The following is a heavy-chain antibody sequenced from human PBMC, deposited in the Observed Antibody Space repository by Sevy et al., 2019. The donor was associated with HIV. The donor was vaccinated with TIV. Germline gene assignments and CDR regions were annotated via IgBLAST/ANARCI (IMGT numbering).Heavy chain of an antibody. V-gene: IGHV3-23*01. CDR2: ISGSGGST. CDR1: GFTFSSYA. CDR3: ARKRITMVRGVIGDAFDI. Sequence: GGSLRLSCAASGFTFSSYAMSWVRQAPGKGLEWVSAISGSGGSTYYADSVKGRFTISRDNSKNTLYLQMNSLRAEDTAVYYCARKRITMVRGVIGDAFDIWGQGTMVTVSS. J-gene: IGHJ3*02. D-gene: IGHD3-10*01.